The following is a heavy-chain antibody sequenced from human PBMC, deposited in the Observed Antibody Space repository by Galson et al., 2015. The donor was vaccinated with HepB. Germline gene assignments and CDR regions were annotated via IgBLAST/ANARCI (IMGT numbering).Heavy chain of an antibody. CDR2: FDPEDGET. J-gene: IGHJ6*02. CDR3: ATDAQTTVTTRDYYYGMDV. V-gene: IGHV1-24*01. CDR1: GYTLTELS. Sequence: SVKVSCKVSGYTLTELSMHWVRQAPGKGLEWMGGFDPEDGETIYAQKFQGRVTMTEDTSTDTAYMELSSLRSEDTAVYYCATDAQTTVTTRDYYYGMDVWGQGTTVTVSS. D-gene: IGHD4-17*01.